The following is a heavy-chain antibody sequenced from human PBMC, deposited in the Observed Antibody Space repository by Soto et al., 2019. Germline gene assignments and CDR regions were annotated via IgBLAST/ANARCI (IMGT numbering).Heavy chain of an antibody. CDR1: GYAFNTYG. Sequence: QVPLVQSGAEVKKPGASVKVSCQGSGYAFNTYGITWVRQAPGQGLEWMGWISAHNGNTNYAQKLQGRVTVTRHTSTSTAYMELRSLRYDDTAVYYCARGRYGDYWGQGALVTVSS. CDR2: ISAHNGNT. CDR3: ARGRYGDY. D-gene: IGHD1-1*01. J-gene: IGHJ4*02. V-gene: IGHV1-18*01.